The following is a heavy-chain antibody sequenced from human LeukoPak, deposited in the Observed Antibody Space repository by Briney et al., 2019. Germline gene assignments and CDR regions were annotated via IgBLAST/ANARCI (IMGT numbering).Heavy chain of an antibody. CDR2: INPNSGGT. CDR3: ARAGQGQLVGHDFYYYYMDV. J-gene: IGHJ6*03. Sequence: GASVKVSCKASGYTFTGYYMHWVRQAPGQGLEWMGWINPNSGGTNYAQKFQGRVTITRDTSISTAYMELSRLRSDDTAVYYCARAGQGQLVGHDFYYYYMDVWGKGTTVTVSS. D-gene: IGHD6-6*01. V-gene: IGHV1-2*02. CDR1: GYTFTGYY.